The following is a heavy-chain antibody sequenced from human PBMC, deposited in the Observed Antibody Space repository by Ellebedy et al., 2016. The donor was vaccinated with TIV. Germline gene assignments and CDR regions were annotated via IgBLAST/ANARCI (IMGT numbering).Heavy chain of an antibody. CDR2: ISSSSSYI. Sequence: GESLKISCAASGFTFSSYSMNCVRQAPGKGLEWVSSISSSSSYIYYADSVKGRFTISRDNAKNSLYLQLNSLRAEDTAVYYCARQSQKMATIPGDLGYWGQGTLVTGSS. J-gene: IGHJ4*02. D-gene: IGHD5-24*01. CDR1: GFTFSSYS. CDR3: ARQSQKMATIPGDLGY. V-gene: IGHV3-21*01.